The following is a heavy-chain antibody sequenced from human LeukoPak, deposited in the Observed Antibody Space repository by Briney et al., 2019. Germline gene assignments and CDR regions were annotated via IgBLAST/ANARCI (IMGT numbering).Heavy chain of an antibody. CDR1: GGSISSYY. CDR2: IYYSGST. CDR3: ARAPKYGGNGAFDI. V-gene: IGHV4-59*12. J-gene: IGHJ3*02. Sequence: SETLSLTCTVSGGSISSYYWSWIRQPPGKGLEWIGYIYYSGSTNYNPSLKSRVTISVDTSKNQFSLKLSSVTAADTAVYYCARAPKYGGNGAFDIWGQGTMVTVSS. D-gene: IGHD4-23*01.